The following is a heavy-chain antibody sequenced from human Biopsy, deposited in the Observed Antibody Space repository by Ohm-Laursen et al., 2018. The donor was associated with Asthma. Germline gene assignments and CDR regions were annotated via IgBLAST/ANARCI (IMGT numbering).Heavy chain of an antibody. CDR1: GGTFNTYA. V-gene: IGHV1-69*06. D-gene: IGHD2-2*01. CDR2: INSVFGTT. J-gene: IGHJ4*02. CDR3: ARKAGSCISRTCYSLDF. Sequence: GASVKASCKSLGGTFNTYAIGWVRQAPGQGLGWMGWINSVFGTTTYPQKFQDRVTITADNSTSTVYMELSSLRSEDTAVYYCARKAGSCISRTCYSLDFWGQGTLVTVSS.